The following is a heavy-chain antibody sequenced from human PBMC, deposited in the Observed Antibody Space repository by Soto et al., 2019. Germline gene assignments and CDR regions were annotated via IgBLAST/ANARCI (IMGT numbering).Heavy chain of an antibody. CDR3: APLSVSLSGPYVIHV. CDR2: MFYSGLT. CDR1: GYSVTSSDYY. J-gene: IGHJ6*03. V-gene: IGHV4-39*01. D-gene: IGHD2-15*01. Sequence: SEPLSITCSVSGYSVTSSDYYWAWIRQPPGKGLEWIGSMFYSGLTYYNPSLKSRVTLSVDTSKNQFSVRLNSVTAADTAVYYCAPLSVSLSGPYVIHVWGKGTTVTV.